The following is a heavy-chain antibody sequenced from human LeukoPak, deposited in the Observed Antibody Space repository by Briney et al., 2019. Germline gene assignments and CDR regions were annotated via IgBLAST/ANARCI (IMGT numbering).Heavy chain of an antibody. CDR2: VYYSGST. CDR3: ARPSPAFDP. CDR1: GGSISSSSYY. J-gene: IGHJ5*02. Sequence: SETLSLTCTVSGGSISSSSYYWGWIRQPPGKGLEWIGSVYYSGSTSYNLSLKSRVTISVDTSKNQFSLKLSSVTAADTAVYYCARPSPAFDPWGQGTLVAVSS. V-gene: IGHV4-39*07.